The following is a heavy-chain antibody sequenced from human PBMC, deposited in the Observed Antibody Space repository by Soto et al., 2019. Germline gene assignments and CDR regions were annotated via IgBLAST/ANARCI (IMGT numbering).Heavy chain of an antibody. V-gene: IGHV4-59*01. D-gene: IGHD3-3*01. CDR2: IYHSGST. CDR3: AGGGYDFWSGQSHHYFDY. J-gene: IGHJ4*02. Sequence: QVQLQESGPGLVKPSETLSLTCSVSGDSISSYSWSWIRQPPGKGLEWIGYIYHSGSTNYNPSLKSRVTMSVDTSKNQLSLKLSSVTAADTAVYFCAGGGYDFWSGQSHHYFDYWGRGTLVAVSS. CDR1: GDSISSYS.